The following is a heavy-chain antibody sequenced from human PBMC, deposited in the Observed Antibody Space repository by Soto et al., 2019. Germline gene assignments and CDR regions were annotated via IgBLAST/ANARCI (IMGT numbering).Heavy chain of an antibody. J-gene: IGHJ6*03. CDR2: IYYSGST. Sequence: SETLSLTCTVSGGSVSSGSYYWGWIRQPPGKGLEWIGSIYYSGSTYHNPSLKSRVTISVDTSKNQFSLKLRSVTAADTAVYYCANLGGYYYYMDVWGKGTTVTVSS. V-gene: IGHV4-39*01. CDR3: ANLGGYYYYMDV. CDR1: GGSVSSGSYY.